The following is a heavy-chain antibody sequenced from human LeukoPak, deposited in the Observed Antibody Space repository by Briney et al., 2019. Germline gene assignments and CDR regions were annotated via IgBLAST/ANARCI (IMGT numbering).Heavy chain of an antibody. CDR3: AKGYSSRSSAPDV. CDR1: GLTFSSDA. J-gene: IGHJ6*04. Sequence: GGSLRLSCVASGLTFSSDAMTWVRQAPGKGLELVSDLYDSGGTTHYADSVKGRFTISRDNSKNTLYLQMNSLRAEDTAVYYCAKGYSSRSSAPDVWGKGTTITVSS. CDR2: LYDSGGTT. V-gene: IGHV3-23*01. D-gene: IGHD6-13*01.